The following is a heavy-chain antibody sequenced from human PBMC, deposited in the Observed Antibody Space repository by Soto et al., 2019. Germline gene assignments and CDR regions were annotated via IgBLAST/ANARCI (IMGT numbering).Heavy chain of an antibody. CDR1: GGSISTSAYY. V-gene: IGHV4-39*07. D-gene: IGHD2-15*01. Sequence: SETLSLTCTGSGGSISTSAYYWGWIRQPPGKGLEWIGTIYYSGTSYHNPSLKSRVTISVDTSKNQFSLKLSSVTAADTAVYYCATYCRGRPSYLHYWGQGLLVTLSS. J-gene: IGHJ4*02. CDR2: IYYSGTS. CDR3: ATYCRGRPSYLHY.